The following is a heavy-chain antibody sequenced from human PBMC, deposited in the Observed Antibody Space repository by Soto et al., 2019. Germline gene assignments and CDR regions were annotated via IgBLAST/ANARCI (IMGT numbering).Heavy chain of an antibody. CDR3: AKDSFSSLYYYGSSGYYYDY. J-gene: IGHJ4*02. D-gene: IGHD3-22*01. V-gene: IGHV3-23*01. Sequence: PGGSLRLSCAASGFTFSSYAMSWVRQAPGKGLEWVSAISGSGGSTYYADSVKGRFTISRDNSKNTLYLQMNSLRAEDTAVYYCAKDSFSSLYYYGSSGYYYDYWGQGTLVTVSS. CDR2: ISGSGGST. CDR1: GFTFSSYA.